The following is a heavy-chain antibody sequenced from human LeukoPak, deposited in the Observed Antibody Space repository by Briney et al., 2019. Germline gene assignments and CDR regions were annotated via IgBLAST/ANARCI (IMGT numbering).Heavy chain of an antibody. D-gene: IGHD6-19*01. V-gene: IGHV3-30*18. Sequence: PGRSLRLSCAASGFTFSSYGMHWARQTPGKGLEWVALISFDGSIEYYVDSVKGRFTISRDNSKNTLFLQMNSLRPEDTAVYYCAKDSDIAVAGSDDALDVWGQGTMVTVSS. CDR1: GFTFSSYG. CDR3: AKDSDIAVAGSDDALDV. J-gene: IGHJ3*01. CDR2: ISFDGSIE.